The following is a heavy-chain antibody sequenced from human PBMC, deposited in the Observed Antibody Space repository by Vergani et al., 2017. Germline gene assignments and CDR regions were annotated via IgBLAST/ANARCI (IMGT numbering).Heavy chain of an antibody. Sequence: QVQLQESGPGLVKPSQTLSLTCTVSGGSISSGDYYWSWIRQPPGKGLEWIGYSYYSGSTYYNPSLKSRVTISVDTSKNQFSLKLSSVTAAVTAVYYCARVGVVRGVSYYYYYYGMDVWGQGTTVTVSS. D-gene: IGHD3-10*01. CDR2: SYYSGST. CDR3: ARVGVVRGVSYYYYYYGMDV. CDR1: GGSISSGDYY. J-gene: IGHJ6*02. V-gene: IGHV4-30-4*08.